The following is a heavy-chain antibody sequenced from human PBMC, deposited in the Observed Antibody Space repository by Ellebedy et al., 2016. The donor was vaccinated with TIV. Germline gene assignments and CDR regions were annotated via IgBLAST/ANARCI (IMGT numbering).Heavy chain of an antibody. CDR3: ARDRDSSGIFNY. D-gene: IGHD3-22*01. CDR2: INPSGGST. CDR1: GYTFTSYY. V-gene: IGHV1-46*04. J-gene: IGHJ4*02. Sequence: AASVKVSCKASGYTFTSYYIHWVRQAPGQGLEWMGIINPSGGSTSYAQKLQGRVTMTRDTSTSTVYMELSSLKSEDTAVYYCARDRDSSGIFNYWGQGTLVTVSS.